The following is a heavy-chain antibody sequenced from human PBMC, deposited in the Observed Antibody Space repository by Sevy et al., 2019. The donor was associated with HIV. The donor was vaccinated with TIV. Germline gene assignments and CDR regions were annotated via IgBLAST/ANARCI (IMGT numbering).Heavy chain of an antibody. D-gene: IGHD1-1*01. J-gene: IGHJ4*02. V-gene: IGHV1-69*13. Sequence: ASVKVSCQTSGGTFTNHIINWVRQAPGHEFEWVGGILPIFGTTNYAQKFRGRVTFTADDSRSTVYMELSSLRSDDTAFYYCAKGMEFSLTRWQVPLTAFESWGQGTLVTVSS. CDR1: GGTFTNHI. CDR3: AKGMEFSLTRWQVPLTAFES. CDR2: ILPIFGTT.